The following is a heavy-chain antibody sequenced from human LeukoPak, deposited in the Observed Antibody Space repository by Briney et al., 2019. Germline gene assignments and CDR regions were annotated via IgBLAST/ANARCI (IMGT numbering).Heavy chain of an antibody. CDR1: GFSFSTYA. V-gene: IGHV3-30-3*01. CDR3: ARIGYSSSSFDY. CDR2: ISYVGNNK. Sequence: PGGSLRLSCAGSGFSFSTYALHWVRQAPGKGLEWVAVISYVGNNKYYADSVKGRFTISRDNAKNSQYLQMNSLRAEDTAFYYCARIGYSSSSFDYWGQGALVTVSS. J-gene: IGHJ4*02. D-gene: IGHD6-6*01.